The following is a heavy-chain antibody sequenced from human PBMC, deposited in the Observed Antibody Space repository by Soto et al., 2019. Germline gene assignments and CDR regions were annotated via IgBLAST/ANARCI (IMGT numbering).Heavy chain of an antibody. CDR1: GGSISSGDYY. D-gene: IGHD2-2*01. CDR3: ARVIVVVPAAAGWFDP. V-gene: IGHV4-30-4*01. CDR2: IYYSGST. J-gene: IGHJ5*02. Sequence: QVQLQESGPGLVKPSQTLSLTCTVSGGSISSGDYYWSWIRQPPGKGLEWIGYIYYSGSTYYNPSLQSRVTISVDTSKNQFSLKLSSVTAADTAVYYCARVIVVVPAAAGWFDPWGQGTLVTVSS.